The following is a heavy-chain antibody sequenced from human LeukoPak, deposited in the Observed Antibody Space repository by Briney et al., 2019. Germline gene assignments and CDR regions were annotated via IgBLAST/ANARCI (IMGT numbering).Heavy chain of an antibody. CDR2: IYYSGST. V-gene: IGHV4-59*01. Sequence: SETLSLTCRVSGGSISGYYGRWIRQPPGKGVEWIVYIYYSGSTNYNPSLKSRVTISVDTSKNQFSLKLSSVTAADPAVYYCARVTTVNLGYYFDYWGQGTLVTVSS. J-gene: IGHJ4*02. CDR3: ARVTTVNLGYYFDY. CDR1: GGSISGYY. D-gene: IGHD4-17*01.